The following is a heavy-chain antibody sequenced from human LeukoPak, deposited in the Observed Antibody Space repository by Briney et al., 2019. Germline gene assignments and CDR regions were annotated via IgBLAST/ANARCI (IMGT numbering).Heavy chain of an antibody. J-gene: IGHJ6*02. V-gene: IGHV3-64*01. D-gene: IGHD3-10*01. Sequence: PGGSLRLSCAASGFTFSSYAMHWVRQAPGKGLEYVSAISSNGGSTYYANSVKGRFTISRDNSKNTLYLQMGSLRAEDMAVYYCARESTTMVRGVPYYYYGMDVWGQGTTVTVSS. CDR1: GFTFSSYA. CDR3: ARESTTMVRGVPYYYYGMDV. CDR2: ISSNGGST.